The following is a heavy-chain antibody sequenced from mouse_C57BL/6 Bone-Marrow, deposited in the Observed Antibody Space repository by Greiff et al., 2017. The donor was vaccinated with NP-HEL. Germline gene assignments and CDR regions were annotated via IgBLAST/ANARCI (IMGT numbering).Heavy chain of an antibody. V-gene: IGHV1-72*01. J-gene: IGHJ2*01. CDR2: IDPNSGGT. D-gene: IGHD6-1*01. CDR1: GYTFTSYW. CDR3: ARGGVGGRYYFDY. Sequence: VQLQQPGAELVKPGASVKLSCKASGYTFTSYWMHWVKQRPGRGLEWIGRIDPNSGGTKYNEKFKRKATLTVDKPSSTAYMKLSSLTSEDSAVYYCARGGVGGRYYFDYWGQGTTLTVSS.